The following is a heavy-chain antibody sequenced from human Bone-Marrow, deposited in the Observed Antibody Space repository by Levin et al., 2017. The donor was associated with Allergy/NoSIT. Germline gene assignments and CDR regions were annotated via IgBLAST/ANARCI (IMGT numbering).Heavy chain of an antibody. D-gene: IGHD4-17*01. CDR1: GASIRSYH. CDR2: MSHSGST. Sequence: SQTLSLTCTVSGASIRSYHWSWIRQPPGKGLEWIGYMSHSGSTNYNPSLKSRVTISVDTSKNQFSLKLRSVTAVDTAVYYCARDSRDYGDYGGYFDYWGRGTLVTVSS. CDR3: ARDSRDYGDYGGYFDY. V-gene: IGHV4-59*01. J-gene: IGHJ4*02.